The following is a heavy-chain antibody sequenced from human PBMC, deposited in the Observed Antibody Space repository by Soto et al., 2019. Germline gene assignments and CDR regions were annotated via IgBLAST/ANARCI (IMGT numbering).Heavy chain of an antibody. CDR2: ISSSSTI. J-gene: IGHJ4*02. D-gene: IGHD2-15*01. Sequence: GGSLRLSCAASGFTFSSYSMNWVRQAPGKGLEWVSYISSSSTIYYADSVKGRFTISRDNAKNSLYLQMNSLRAEDTAVYYCAREMAALNYFDYWGQGTLVTVS. V-gene: IGHV3-48*01. CDR1: GFTFSSYS. CDR3: AREMAALNYFDY.